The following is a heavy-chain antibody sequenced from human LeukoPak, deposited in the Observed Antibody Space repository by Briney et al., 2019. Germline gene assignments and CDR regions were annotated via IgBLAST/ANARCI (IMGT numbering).Heavy chain of an antibody. CDR1: GGSFSSYY. J-gene: IGHJ4*02. D-gene: IGHD3-22*01. CDR3: ARPTSPLTYYYDSSGYTSFDY. Sequence: PSETLSLTCAVYGGSFSSYYWGWIRQPPGKGLEWIGSIYYSGSTYYNPSLKSRVTISVDTSKNQFSLKLSSVTAADTAVYYCARPTSPLTYYYDSSGYTSFDYWGQGTLVTVSS. V-gene: IGHV4-39*01. CDR2: IYYSGST.